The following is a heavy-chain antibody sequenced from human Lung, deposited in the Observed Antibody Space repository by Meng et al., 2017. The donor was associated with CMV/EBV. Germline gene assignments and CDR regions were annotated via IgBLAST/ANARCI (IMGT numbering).Heavy chain of an antibody. Sequence: GESLKISCAASGFTFRDYYMSWIRQAPGKGLEWVSYISSSGSSTYYADSVKGRFTISRDNARNSLSLQMNSLRAEDTAVYYCARVAPPSVHLDYWDQGTLVTVSS. J-gene: IGHJ4*02. CDR1: GFTFRDYY. V-gene: IGHV3-11*01. CDR2: ISSSGSST. D-gene: IGHD3-3*02. CDR3: ARVAPPSVHLDY.